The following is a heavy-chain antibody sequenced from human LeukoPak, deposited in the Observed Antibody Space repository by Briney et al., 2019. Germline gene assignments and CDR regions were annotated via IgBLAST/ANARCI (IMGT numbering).Heavy chain of an antibody. CDR1: GGSISSGSYY. V-gene: IGHV4-61*02. D-gene: IGHD3-22*01. J-gene: IGHJ2*01. CDR3: ARAPKFTTAPFDL. CDR2: IYTSGST. Sequence: SETLSLTCTVSGGSISSGSYYWSWIRQPAGKGLEWIGRIYTSGSTNYNPSLKSRVTISVDTSKNQFSLKLSSVTAADTAVYYCARAPKFTTAPFDLWGRGTLVTVSS.